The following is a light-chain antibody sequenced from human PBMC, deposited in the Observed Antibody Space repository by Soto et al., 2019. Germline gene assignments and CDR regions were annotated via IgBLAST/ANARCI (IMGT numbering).Light chain of an antibody. CDR1: QDISNY. Sequence: IQMTQSPSSLSASVGDRVTITSDASQDISNYLNWYQPQPGKAPKLLLYDASNLETGVPSRFSGSGCGTDFTFTISSLQPEDIATYYGQQYDNLLSITFGQGTRLEIK. J-gene: IGKJ5*01. CDR2: DAS. V-gene: IGKV1-33*01. CDR3: QQYDNLLSIT.